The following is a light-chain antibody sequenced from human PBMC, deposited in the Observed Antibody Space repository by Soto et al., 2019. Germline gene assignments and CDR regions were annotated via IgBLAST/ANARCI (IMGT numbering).Light chain of an antibody. CDR1: QNIADY. J-gene: IGKJ3*01. V-gene: IGKV3-15*01. Sequence: EIVLTQSPATLSVSPGEKATLSYRASQNIADYLIWYQQRPGQAPRVLMPGSSTRAAGVPARCSGSGSRTEFTLTISSLETEDSGISYCKHYHRWPPFTFGPGTKVQI. CDR2: GSS. CDR3: KHYHRWPPFT.